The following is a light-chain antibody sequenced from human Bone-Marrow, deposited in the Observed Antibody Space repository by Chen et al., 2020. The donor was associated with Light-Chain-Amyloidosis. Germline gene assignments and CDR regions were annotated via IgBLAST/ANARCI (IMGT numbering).Light chain of an antibody. Sequence: NFMLTQPHSVSESPGKTVIISCTRSSGTIATNYVQWYKQRPGSSPTTVIYADDQRPSGVPDRFSGSIDRSSTSASLTISGLKTEDEADYNCQSYQGSSQGVFGGGTKLTVL. CDR1: SGTIATNY. CDR3: QSYQGSSQGV. V-gene: IGLV6-57*01. CDR2: ADD. J-gene: IGLJ3*02.